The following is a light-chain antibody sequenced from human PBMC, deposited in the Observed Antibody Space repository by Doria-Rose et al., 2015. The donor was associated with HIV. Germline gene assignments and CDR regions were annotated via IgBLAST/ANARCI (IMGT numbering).Light chain of an antibody. CDR1: QRVKSSY. CDR2: DAS. Sequence: TQSPGTLSSSPGERATLSCRAGQRVKSSYLAWYQQKSGQAPRLLIYDASTRATGIPDRFSGSGSGTDFTLTISRLEPEDVAVYYCQQYGASRGTFGQGTRLEIK. V-gene: IGKV3-20*01. J-gene: IGKJ5*01. CDR3: QQYGASRGT.